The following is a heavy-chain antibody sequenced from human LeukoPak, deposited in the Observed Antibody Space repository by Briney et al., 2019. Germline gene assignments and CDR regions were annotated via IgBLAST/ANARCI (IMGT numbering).Heavy chain of an antibody. CDR3: ARADGTILDY. CDR2: ISSSSSTI. D-gene: IGHD1-7*01. J-gene: IGHJ4*02. V-gene: IGHV3-48*01. CDR1: GFTFSSYS. Sequence: GGSLRLSCAASGFTFSSYSMNWVRQAPGKGLEWVSYISSSSSTIYYADFVKGRFTISRDNAKNSLYLQMNSLRAEDTAVYYCARADGTILDYWGQGTLVTVSS.